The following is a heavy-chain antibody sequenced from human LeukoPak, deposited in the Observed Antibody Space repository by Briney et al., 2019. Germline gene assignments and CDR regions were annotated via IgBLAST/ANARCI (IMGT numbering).Heavy chain of an antibody. CDR2: ISYDGGKT. Sequence: PGGSLRLSCAASGFSFSSYAVHWVRQAPGKGLEWVAVISYDGGKTYCADSVKGRFTISRDSSKNTLYLQMSSLRADDTAVYYCARERAGDPGYWGQGTLVTVSS. V-gene: IGHV3-30-3*01. J-gene: IGHJ4*02. CDR1: GFSFSSYA. CDR3: ARERAGDPGY. D-gene: IGHD7-27*01.